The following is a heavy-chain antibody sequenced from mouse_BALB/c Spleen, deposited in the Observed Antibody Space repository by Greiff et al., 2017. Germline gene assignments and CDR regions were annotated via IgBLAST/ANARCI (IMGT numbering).Heavy chain of an antibody. CDR2: IYPGSGST. D-gene: IGHD1-1*01. CDR1: GYNFTSYW. J-gene: IGHJ4*01. Sequence: QVQLKQPGAELVKPGTSVKLSCKASGYNFTSYWINWVKLRPGQGLEWIGDIYPGSGSTNYNEKFKSKATLTVDTSSSTAYMQLSSLASEDSALYYCARFYYYGSEGMDYWGQGTSVTVSS. V-gene: IGHV1-55*01. CDR3: ARFYYYGSEGMDY.